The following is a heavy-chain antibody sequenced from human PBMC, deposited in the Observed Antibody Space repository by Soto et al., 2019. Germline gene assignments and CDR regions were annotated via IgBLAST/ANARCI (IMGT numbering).Heavy chain of an antibody. CDR1: GGSISSGGYY. D-gene: IGHD3-22*01. Sequence: PSETLSLTCTVSGGSISSGGYYWSWIRQHPGKGLEWIGYIYYSGSTYYNPSLKSRVTISVDTSKNQFSLKLSSVTAADTAVYYCARGGKDDSSGYYAGWLTRAPLNGMDVWGQGTTVTVSS. J-gene: IGHJ6*02. CDR3: ARGGKDDSSGYYAGWLTRAPLNGMDV. CDR2: IYYSGST. V-gene: IGHV4-31*03.